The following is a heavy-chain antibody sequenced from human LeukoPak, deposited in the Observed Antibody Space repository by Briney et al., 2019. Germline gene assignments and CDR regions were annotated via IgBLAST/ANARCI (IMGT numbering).Heavy chain of an antibody. CDR1: GGSISSYY. CDR2: IYYSWST. Sequence: KPSETLSLTCTVSGGSISSYYWSWIRQPPGKGLQWTGYIYYSWSTNYNPSLKSRVIISVDTSKNQFSLKLSSVTAADTAVYYCARQYQATIFGRFDYWGQGTLVTVSS. CDR3: ARQYQATIFGRFDY. J-gene: IGHJ4*02. D-gene: IGHD3-3*01. V-gene: IGHV4-59*08.